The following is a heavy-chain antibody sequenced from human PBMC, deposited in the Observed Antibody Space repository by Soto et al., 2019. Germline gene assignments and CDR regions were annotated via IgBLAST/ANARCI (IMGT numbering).Heavy chain of an antibody. D-gene: IGHD2-15*01. Sequence: ASVKFSCKASGYTFSSFAFHWVRQAAGQSFEWMGWINAGNGNTKYSQRFQHRVTIGRDSSASTVYMELSSLTSEDTALYYCSRAGESCPFLAAHWGQGTLVTVSS. CDR1: GYTFSSFA. CDR2: INAGNGNT. V-gene: IGHV1-3*01. CDR3: SRAGESCPFLAAH. J-gene: IGHJ4*02.